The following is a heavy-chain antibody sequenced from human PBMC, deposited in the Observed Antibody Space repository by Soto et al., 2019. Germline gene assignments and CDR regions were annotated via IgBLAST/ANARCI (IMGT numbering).Heavy chain of an antibody. CDR2: ISAYNGNT. CDR1: GYTFTSYG. CDR3: ARVGAVGATKSAPPFDY. J-gene: IGHJ4*02. V-gene: IGHV1-18*01. D-gene: IGHD1-26*01. Sequence: QVQLVQSGAEVKKPGASVKVSCKASGYTFTSYGISWVRQAPGQGLEWMGWISAYNGNTNYAQKLQGRVTMTTGTSSSTAYMELRSLRSDDAAVYYCARVGAVGATKSAPPFDYWGQGTLVTVSS.